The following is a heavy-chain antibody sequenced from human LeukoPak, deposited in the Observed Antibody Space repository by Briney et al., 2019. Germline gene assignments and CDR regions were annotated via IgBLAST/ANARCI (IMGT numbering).Heavy chain of an antibody. CDR1: GYTFTSYG. J-gene: IGHJ4*02. CDR3: ARDLYDSSGYCILCSDY. V-gene: IGHV1-18*01. Sequence: ASVKVSCKASGYTFTSYGISWVRQAPGQGLEWMGWISAYNGNTNYAQKLQGSVTMTTDTSTSTAYMELRSLRSDDTAVYYCARDLYDSSGYCILCSDYWGQGTLVTVSS. CDR2: ISAYNGNT. D-gene: IGHD3-22*01.